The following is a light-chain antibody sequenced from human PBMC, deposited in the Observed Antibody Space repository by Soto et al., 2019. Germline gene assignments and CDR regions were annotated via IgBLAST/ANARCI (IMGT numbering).Light chain of an antibody. CDR2: EVS. Sequence: QSALTQPASVSGSPGQSITISCTGTSSDVGGYNYVSWYQQHPGKAPKLMIYEVSNRPSGVSFRFSGSKSGNTASLTISGIQAEDEADYYCSSYTSSTTYVFGTGTKLTVL. J-gene: IGLJ1*01. CDR1: SSDVGGYNY. CDR3: SSYTSSTTYV. V-gene: IGLV2-14*01.